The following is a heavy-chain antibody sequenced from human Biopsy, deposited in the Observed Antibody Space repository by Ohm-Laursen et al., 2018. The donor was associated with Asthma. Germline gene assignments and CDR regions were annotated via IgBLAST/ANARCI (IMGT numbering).Heavy chain of an antibody. V-gene: IGHV1-3*01. CDR2: VNAANGNT. J-gene: IGHJ3*02. CDR3: ARTYFDFLTGQVHDAFAM. CDR1: GYTFINYA. Sequence: VASVKVSCKASGYTFINYAIHWVRQAPGYSLEWMGWVNAANGNTKYSQKFQGRLTISRDTSASTAYMDLSSLRSEDTAVYYCARTYFDFLTGQVHDAFAMWGQGTMVTVSS. D-gene: IGHD3-9*01.